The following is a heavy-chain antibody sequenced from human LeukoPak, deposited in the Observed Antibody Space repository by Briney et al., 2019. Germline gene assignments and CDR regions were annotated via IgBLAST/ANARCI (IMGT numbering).Heavy chain of an antibody. J-gene: IGHJ5*02. CDR1: GGSINSGVYY. CDR3: AKAPFRGGSTMGWFDP. CDR2: IYYSGST. D-gene: IGHD5-12*01. V-gene: IGHV4-31*03. Sequence: SQTLSLTCTVSGGSINSGVYYWSWIRQRPGTGLEWIAYIYYSGSTYYNPSLRSRLTISVDTSTNQFSLNLNSVTAADTAVYYCAKAPFRGGSTMGWFDPWGQGALVTVSS.